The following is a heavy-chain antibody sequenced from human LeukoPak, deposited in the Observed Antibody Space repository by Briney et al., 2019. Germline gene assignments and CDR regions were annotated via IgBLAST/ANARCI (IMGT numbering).Heavy chain of an antibody. J-gene: IGHJ4*02. D-gene: IGHD2-15*01. V-gene: IGHV4-38-2*02. Sequence: SETLSLTCTVSGYSISSGYYWGWIRQPPGKGLEWIGSIYHSGSTFYNPSLKRRVTISVDTSKNQFSLKLSSVTAADTAVYYCARDSGRYCSGGSCYSSDYWGQGTLVTVSS. CDR2: IYHSGST. CDR3: ARDSGRYCSGGSCYSSDY. CDR1: GYSISSGYY.